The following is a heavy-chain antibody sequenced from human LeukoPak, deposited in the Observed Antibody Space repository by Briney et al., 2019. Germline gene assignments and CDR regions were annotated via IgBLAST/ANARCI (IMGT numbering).Heavy chain of an antibody. Sequence: GGSLRLSCAASGFSFSTYPVHWVRQAPGKGLEWVAVISYDGSNKYYADSVKGRFTISRDNSKNTLYLQMNSLRAEDTAIYYCASRHYDFGYYWGQGTLVTVSS. CDR3: ASRHYDFGYY. CDR1: GFSFSTYP. CDR2: ISYDGSNK. J-gene: IGHJ4*02. V-gene: IGHV3-30*04. D-gene: IGHD4-17*01.